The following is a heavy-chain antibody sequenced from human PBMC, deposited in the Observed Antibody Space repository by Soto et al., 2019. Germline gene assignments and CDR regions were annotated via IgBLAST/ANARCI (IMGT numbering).Heavy chain of an antibody. J-gene: IGHJ4*02. CDR2: ISGSGGST. CDR1: GFTFSSYA. CDR3: AKASGWFGEFDY. D-gene: IGHD3-10*01. Sequence: EVQLLESGGGLVQPGGSLRLSCAASGFTFSSYAMSWVRQAPGKGLEWVSAISGSGGSTYYADSVKGRFTISRDNSKNPLYLQMNSLRAEEPAVYYCAKASGWFGEFDYWGQGTLVTVSS. V-gene: IGHV3-23*01.